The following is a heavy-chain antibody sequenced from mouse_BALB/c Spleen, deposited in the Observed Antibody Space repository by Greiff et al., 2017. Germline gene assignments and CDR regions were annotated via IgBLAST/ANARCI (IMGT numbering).Heavy chain of an antibody. D-gene: IGHD1-1*01. Sequence: EVMLVESGGGLVQPGGSLKLSCAASGFTFSSYAMSWVRQTPEKRLEWVASISSGGSTYYPDSVKGRFTISRDNARNILYLQMSSLRSEDTAMYYCARVPYYYGSSYPYYAMDYWGQGTSVTVSS. CDR3: ARVPYYYGSSYPYYAMDY. CDR2: ISSGGST. V-gene: IGHV5-6-5*01. J-gene: IGHJ4*01. CDR1: GFTFSSYA.